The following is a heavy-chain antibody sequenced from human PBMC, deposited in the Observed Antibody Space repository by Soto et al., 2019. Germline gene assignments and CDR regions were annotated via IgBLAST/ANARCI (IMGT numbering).Heavy chain of an antibody. CDR3: ARTRGPEVTVNTYGWFDP. CDR2: ISAYNSNT. CDR1: GYTFTSYG. J-gene: IGHJ5*02. Sequence: GASVKVSCKASGYTFTSYGISWVRQAPGQGLEWMGWISAYNSNTNYAQKLQGRVTMTTDTSTSTAYMELRSLRSDDTAVYYCARTRGPEVTVNTYGWFDPWGPGTLVTDSS. V-gene: IGHV1-18*01. D-gene: IGHD4-17*01.